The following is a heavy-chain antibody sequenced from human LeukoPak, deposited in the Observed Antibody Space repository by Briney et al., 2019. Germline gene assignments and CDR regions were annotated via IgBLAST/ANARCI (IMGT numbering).Heavy chain of an antibody. Sequence: GGSLRLSCAASGFSVNNYGMRWVRQAPGKGLEWVSSISDSGDFTSYADSVKGRFTVSRDNSKTTLYLQMNSLRADDTAVYYCAKGGPTGSNYFDFWGQGTLVTVSS. D-gene: IGHD1-26*01. V-gene: IGHV3-23*01. J-gene: IGHJ4*02. CDR3: AKGGPTGSNYFDF. CDR2: ISDSGDFT. CDR1: GFSVNNYG.